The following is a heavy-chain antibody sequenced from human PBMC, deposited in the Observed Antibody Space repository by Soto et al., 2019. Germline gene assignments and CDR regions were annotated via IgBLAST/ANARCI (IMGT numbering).Heavy chain of an antibody. CDR2: IWYDASNK. J-gene: IGHJ2*01. Sequence: QVQLVESGGGVVQPGRSLRLSCAASGFTFSSYGMHWVRQAPGKGLEWVAVIWYDASNKYYADSVKGRFTISRDNSKNTLYLQMNSLRAEDTAVYYCAREIYGTGWYFDLWGRGTLVTVSS. D-gene: IGHD1-26*01. CDR1: GFTFSSYG. CDR3: AREIYGTGWYFDL. V-gene: IGHV3-33*01.